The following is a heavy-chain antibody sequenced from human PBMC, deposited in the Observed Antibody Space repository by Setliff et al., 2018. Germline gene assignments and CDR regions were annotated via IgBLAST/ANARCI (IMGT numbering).Heavy chain of an antibody. Sequence: ASVKVSCKLSGNTLTELSMHWVRQAPGGGPEWVGGFDPQGGEIIYAQKFQDRVTITADTSTGTAYMELRSLTSDDTAVYYCVRGSGPRVVVAMPFDYWGQGTPVTVSS. V-gene: IGHV1-24*01. D-gene: IGHD2-2*01. CDR1: GNTLTELS. J-gene: IGHJ4*02. CDR2: FDPQGGEI. CDR3: VRGSGPRVVVAMPFDY.